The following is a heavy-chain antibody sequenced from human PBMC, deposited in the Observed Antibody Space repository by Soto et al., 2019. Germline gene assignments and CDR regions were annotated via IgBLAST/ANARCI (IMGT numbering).Heavy chain of an antibody. D-gene: IGHD1-1*01. CDR2: ISGTGGST. CDR3: VRSLGETWNTYVLQY. Sequence: VQLLESGGDLVQPGGSQTLSCAASGFTFGDYSMSWVRQAPGKGLEWVSGISGTGGSTYYADSVKGRFTISRHNSKNTLYLQKDSLSAEDTAVYYCVRSLGETWNTYVLQYWGQGTLVSVSS. CDR1: GFTFGDYS. J-gene: IGHJ4*02. V-gene: IGHV3-23*01.